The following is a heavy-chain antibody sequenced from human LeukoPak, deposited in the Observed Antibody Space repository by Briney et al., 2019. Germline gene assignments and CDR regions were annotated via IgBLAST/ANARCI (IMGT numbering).Heavy chain of an antibody. CDR1: GFTFNTYT. CDR3: ARRRTYYDSSGYSSDAFDI. CDR2: ITASSTAI. Sequence: GGSLRLSCAASGFTFNTYTMNWVRQAPGKGLEWVSSITASSTAIYSADSVKGRFTISRDNAKNSLYLQMNSLRAEDTAVYYCARRRTYYDSSGYSSDAFDIWGQGTMVTVSS. D-gene: IGHD3-22*01. J-gene: IGHJ3*02. V-gene: IGHV3-21*01.